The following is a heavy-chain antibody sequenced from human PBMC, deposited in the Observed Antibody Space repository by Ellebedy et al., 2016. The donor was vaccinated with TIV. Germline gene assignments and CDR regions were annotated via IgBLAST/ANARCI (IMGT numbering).Heavy chain of an antibody. CDR1: GGTFSSYA. Sequence: SVKVSCXASGGTFSSYAISWVRQAPGQGLEWMGGIIPIFGTANYAQKFQGRVTITADESTSTAYMELSSLRSEDTAVYYCASPSRYCSGGSCYSYHYWGQGTLVTVSS. J-gene: IGHJ4*02. CDR2: IIPIFGTA. CDR3: ASPSRYCSGGSCYSYHY. V-gene: IGHV1-69*13. D-gene: IGHD2-15*01.